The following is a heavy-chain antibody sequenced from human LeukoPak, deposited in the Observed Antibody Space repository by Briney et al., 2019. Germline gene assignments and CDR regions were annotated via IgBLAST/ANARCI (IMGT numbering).Heavy chain of an antibody. Sequence: SETLSLTCTVSSDSISSYYWSWIRQPPGKGLEWIGFIYYSGSTNYNPSLRSRVTISVDTSKNQFSLKLTSVTAADTAVYYCARVIAAAGRGFDYWGQGTLVTVSS. CDR3: ARVIAAAGRGFDY. CDR1: SDSISSYY. V-gene: IGHV4-59*01. D-gene: IGHD6-13*01. CDR2: IYYSGST. J-gene: IGHJ4*02.